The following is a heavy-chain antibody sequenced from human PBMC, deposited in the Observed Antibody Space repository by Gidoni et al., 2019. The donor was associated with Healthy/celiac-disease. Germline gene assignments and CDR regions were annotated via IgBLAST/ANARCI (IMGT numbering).Heavy chain of an antibody. D-gene: IGHD5-18*01. CDR1: GYTFTGYY. CDR3: ARARGYSYFDY. Sequence: QVQLVQSGAEVQKPGASVNVSCKASGYTFTGYYMHWVRQAPGQGLEWMGWINPNRGGTNYAQKFQGRVTMTRDTSISTAYMELSRLRSDDTAVYYCARARGYSYFDYWGQGTLVTVSS. V-gene: IGHV1-2*02. CDR2: INPNRGGT. J-gene: IGHJ4*02.